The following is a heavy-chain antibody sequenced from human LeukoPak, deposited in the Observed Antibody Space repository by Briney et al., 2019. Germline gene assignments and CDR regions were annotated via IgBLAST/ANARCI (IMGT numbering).Heavy chain of an antibody. J-gene: IGHJ6*03. CDR2: FSGSGVTT. Sequence: GGSLRLSCAASGFTFSSYAMNWVRHAPGRGLEWVSGFSGSGVTTYYADSVKGRFTISRDNSKNTLYLQMNSLRAEDTAVYYCANGNRCTSPNCLGYYYFYMDVWGKGTTVTVSS. CDR1: GFTFSSYA. D-gene: IGHD2-8*01. CDR3: ANGNRCTSPNCLGYYYFYMDV. V-gene: IGHV3-23*01.